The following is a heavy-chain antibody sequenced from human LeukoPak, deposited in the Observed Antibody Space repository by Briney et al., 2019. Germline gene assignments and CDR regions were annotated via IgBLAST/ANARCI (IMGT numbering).Heavy chain of an antibody. Sequence: GGSLRLSCAASGFTFSSYAMSWVRQAPGKGLEWVSAISGSGGSTYYADSVKGRFIISRDNSKNTLYLQMNSLRAEDTAVYYCARSIGLRHHYFDYWGQGTLVTVSS. CDR2: ISGSGGST. V-gene: IGHV3-23*01. CDR3: ARSIGLRHHYFDY. D-gene: IGHD3-10*01. J-gene: IGHJ4*02. CDR1: GFTFSSYA.